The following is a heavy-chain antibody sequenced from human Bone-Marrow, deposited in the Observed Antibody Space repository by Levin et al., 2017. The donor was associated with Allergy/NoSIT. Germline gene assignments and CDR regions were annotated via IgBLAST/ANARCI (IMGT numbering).Heavy chain of an antibody. CDR1: GGTFSSYA. J-gene: IGHJ4*02. V-gene: IGHV1-69*13. D-gene: IGHD3-22*01. Sequence: GASVKVSCKASGGTFSSYAISWVRQAPGQGLEWMGGIIPIFGTANYAQKFQGRVTITADESTSTAYMELSSLRSEDTAVYYCARGDYDSSGYTEGGFDYWGQGTLVTVSS. CDR2: IIPIFGTA. CDR3: ARGDYDSSGYTEGGFDY.